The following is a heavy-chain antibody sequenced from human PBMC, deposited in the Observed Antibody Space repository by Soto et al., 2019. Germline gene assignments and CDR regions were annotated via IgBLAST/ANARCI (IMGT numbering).Heavy chain of an antibody. J-gene: IGHJ6*02. CDR3: ARARSIVGPSYDYYYGMDV. CDR2: INPSGGST. Sequence: GASVKVSCKASGYTFTSYYMHWVRQAPGQGLEWMGIINPSGGSTSYAQKFQGRVTMTRDTSTSTVYMELSSLRSEDTAVYYCARARSIVGPSYDYYYGMDVWGQGTTVTVSS. D-gene: IGHD1-26*01. V-gene: IGHV1-46*01. CDR1: GYTFTSYY.